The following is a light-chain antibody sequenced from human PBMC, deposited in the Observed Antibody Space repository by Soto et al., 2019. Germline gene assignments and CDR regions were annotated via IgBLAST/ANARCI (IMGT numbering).Light chain of an antibody. J-gene: IGKJ4*01. V-gene: IGKV3-15*01. CDR1: QNIGRN. Sequence: EIVMTQSPATLSVSPGERATLSCRASQNIGRNLAWYQQIPGQAPRLLFYDASTRATGIPDRFSASGSGTEFPLTISSLHSEDFAVYYCHHDNQWPHPFGGGTKVDI. CDR2: DAS. CDR3: HHDNQWPHP.